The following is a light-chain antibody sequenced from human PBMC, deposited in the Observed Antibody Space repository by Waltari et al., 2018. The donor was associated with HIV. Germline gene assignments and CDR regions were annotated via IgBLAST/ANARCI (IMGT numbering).Light chain of an antibody. CDR1: SSNIAANT. J-gene: IGLJ2*01. V-gene: IGLV1-44*01. CDR2: SNN. Sequence: QSVLTQSPSASGTPGQRVTISCSGSSSNIAANTVSWYQQFSGTAPKLLIHSNNQRPPGVTDRFSGTKSGTAASLAISGLQPEDEADYFCQSYDSTLNAAVVFGGGTKLTVL. CDR3: QSYDSTLNAAVV.